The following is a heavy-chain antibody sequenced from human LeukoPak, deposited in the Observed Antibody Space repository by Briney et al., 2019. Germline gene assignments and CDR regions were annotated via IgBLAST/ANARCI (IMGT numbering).Heavy chain of an antibody. V-gene: IGHV3-74*01. CDR3: ARGARKGDDYGGFFDY. D-gene: IGHD4-23*01. Sequence: PGGSLRLSCAASGFTFSSYWMHWVRHAPGKGLVWVSHIKTDGSSTNYAESVKGRFTISRDNAKNTVYPQMDSLRAEDTVVYYCARGARKGDDYGGFFDYWGQGTLVTVST. J-gene: IGHJ4*02. CDR1: GFTFSSYW. CDR2: IKTDGSST.